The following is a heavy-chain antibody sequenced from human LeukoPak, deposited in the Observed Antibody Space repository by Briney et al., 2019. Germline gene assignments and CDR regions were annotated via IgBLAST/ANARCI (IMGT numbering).Heavy chain of an antibody. Sequence: ASVKVSCKASGYTFTSYAMNWVRQAPGQGLEWMGWINTNTGNPTYAQGFTGRFVFSLDTSVSTAYLQISSLKAEDTAVYCCARGPPPFNVDSNWFDPWGQGTLVTVSS. CDR3: ARGPPPFNVDSNWFDP. V-gene: IGHV7-4-1*02. CDR1: GYTFTSYA. J-gene: IGHJ5*02. D-gene: IGHD5-12*01. CDR2: INTNTGNP.